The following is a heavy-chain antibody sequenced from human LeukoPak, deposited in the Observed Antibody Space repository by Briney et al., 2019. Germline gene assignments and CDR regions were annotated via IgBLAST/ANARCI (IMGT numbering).Heavy chain of an antibody. CDR1: GYTFTSYE. Sequence: ASVKVSCKASGYTFTSYEINWVRQAPGQGLEWMGIINPSGGSTSYAQKFQGRVTMTRDMSTSTVYMDLSSLRSEDTAVYYCARADSMTTVTSPAGYWGQGTLVTVSS. CDR3: ARADSMTTVTSPAGY. J-gene: IGHJ4*02. D-gene: IGHD4-17*01. CDR2: INPSGGST. V-gene: IGHV1-46*01.